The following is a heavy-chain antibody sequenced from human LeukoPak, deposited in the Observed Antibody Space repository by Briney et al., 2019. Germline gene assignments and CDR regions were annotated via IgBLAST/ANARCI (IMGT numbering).Heavy chain of an antibody. CDR1: GGSISSGGYY. J-gene: IGHJ6*02. CDR3: ARSSPNYYDSSGYYPTHYCYYYGMDV. Sequence: PSETLSLTCTVSGGSISSGGYYWSWIRQHPGKGLEWIGYIYYSGSTYYNPSLKSRVTISVDTSKNQFSLKLSSVTAADTAVYYCARSSPNYYDSSGYYPTHYCYYYGMDVWGQGTTVTVSS. V-gene: IGHV4-31*03. CDR2: IYYSGST. D-gene: IGHD3-22*01.